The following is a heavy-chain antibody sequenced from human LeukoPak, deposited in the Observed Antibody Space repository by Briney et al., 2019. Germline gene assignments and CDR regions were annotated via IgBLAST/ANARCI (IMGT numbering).Heavy chain of an antibody. Sequence: PGGSLRLSCAASGFTFSSYGMHWVRQAPGKGLEWVAFIRYDGSNKHYADSVKGRFTISRDNSKNTLYLQMNSLRAEDTAVYYCAKDYDSSGYYEPLDYWGQGTLVTVSS. CDR1: GFTFSSYG. D-gene: IGHD3-22*01. CDR3: AKDYDSSGYYEPLDY. V-gene: IGHV3-30*02. CDR2: IRYDGSNK. J-gene: IGHJ4*02.